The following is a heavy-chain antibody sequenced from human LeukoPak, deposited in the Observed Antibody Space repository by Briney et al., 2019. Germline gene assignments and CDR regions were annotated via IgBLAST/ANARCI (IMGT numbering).Heavy chain of an antibody. D-gene: IGHD1-1*01. Sequence: SETLSLTCTVSGGSISSYYWSWIRQPPGQGLEWIGYIYYSGSTNYNPSLKSRVTISVDTSKNQFSLKLSSVTAADTAVYYCAREGLNGAFDIWGQGTMVTVSS. CDR3: AREGLNGAFDI. CDR2: IYYSGST. CDR1: GGSISSYY. J-gene: IGHJ3*02. V-gene: IGHV4-59*01.